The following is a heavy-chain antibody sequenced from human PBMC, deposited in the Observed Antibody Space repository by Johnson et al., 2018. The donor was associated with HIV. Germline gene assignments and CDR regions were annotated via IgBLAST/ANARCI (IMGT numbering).Heavy chain of an antibody. D-gene: IGHD2-15*01. V-gene: IGHV3-13*01. CDR2: IGTAGDT. CDR3: AGRDLLRAFDF. CDR1: GFTFSSYG. J-gene: IGHJ3*01. Sequence: VQLVESGGGVVQPGRSLRLSCAASGFTFSSYGMHWVRQAPGKGLEWVSAIGTAGDTYYPGSVKGRFTISRENAKNSLYLQMNSLRAEDTAVYYCAGRDLLRAFDFWGQGTMVTVSS.